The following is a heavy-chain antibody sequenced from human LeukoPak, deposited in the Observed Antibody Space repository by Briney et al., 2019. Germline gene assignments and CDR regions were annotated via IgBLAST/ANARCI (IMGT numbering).Heavy chain of an antibody. CDR3: ARDLAWGAFDY. CDR2: ISGSGGST. CDR1: GFTFSTYG. J-gene: IGHJ4*02. D-gene: IGHD7-27*01. Sequence: GGSLRLSCVASGFTFSTYGMSWVRQAPGKGLEWVSAISGSGGSTYYADSVKGRFTISRDDSKNTLSLQMNSLRVEDTAVYHCARDLAWGAFDYWGQGTLVTVSS. V-gene: IGHV3-23*01.